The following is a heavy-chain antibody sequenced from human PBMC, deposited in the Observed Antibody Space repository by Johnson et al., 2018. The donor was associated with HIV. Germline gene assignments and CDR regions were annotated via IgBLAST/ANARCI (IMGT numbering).Heavy chain of an antibody. J-gene: IGHJ3*02. V-gene: IGHV3-20*04. CDR2: INWNGGST. CDR3: AKAMSPMVRGNI. D-gene: IGHD3-10*01. CDR1: GFTFDDYG. Sequence: VQLVESGGGVVRPGGSLRLSCAASGFTFDDYGMSWVRQAPGKGLEWVSGINWNGGSTGYADSVKGRFTISRDNAKNTLYLQMNSLRAEDTAVYYCAKAMSPMVRGNIWGQGTMVTVSS.